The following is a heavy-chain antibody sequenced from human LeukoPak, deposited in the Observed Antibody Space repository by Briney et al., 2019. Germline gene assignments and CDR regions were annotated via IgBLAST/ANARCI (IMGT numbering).Heavy chain of an antibody. Sequence: GASVKVSCKASGYTFASYDINWVRQATGQGPEWMRWMNPSSGNTGYAQTFQGRVSMTRDTSTNTAYLELSSLRSEDTAVYYCATHTYYYSSGSFAYWGQGTLVTVSS. CDR2: MNPSSGNT. CDR3: ATHTYYYSSGSFAY. V-gene: IGHV1-8*01. J-gene: IGHJ4*02. D-gene: IGHD3-10*01. CDR1: GYTFASYD.